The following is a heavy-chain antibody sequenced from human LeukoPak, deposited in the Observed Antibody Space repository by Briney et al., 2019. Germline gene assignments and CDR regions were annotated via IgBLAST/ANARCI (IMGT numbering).Heavy chain of an antibody. Sequence: PGGSLRLSCAASGFTFSSYAMHWVRQAPGKGLEWVAVISYDGSNKYYADSVKGRFTISRDNSKNTLYLQMNSLRAEDTAVYYCARHVYSSSYRSTAPWFDPWGQETLVTVSS. V-gene: IGHV3-30-3*01. J-gene: IGHJ5*02. D-gene: IGHD6-13*01. CDR3: ARHVYSSSYRSTAPWFDP. CDR2: ISYDGSNK. CDR1: GFTFSSYA.